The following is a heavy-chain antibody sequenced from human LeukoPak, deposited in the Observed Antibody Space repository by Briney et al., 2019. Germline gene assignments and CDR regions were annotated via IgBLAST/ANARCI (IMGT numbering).Heavy chain of an antibody. Sequence: GGSLRLSCAASGFTFSSYAMSWVRQAPGKGLEWVSAISGSGGSTYYADSVKGRFTISRDNSKNTLYLQMNSLRAEDTAVYYSETADLVATTPDYWGQGTLVTVSS. CDR2: ISGSGGST. J-gene: IGHJ4*02. CDR1: GFTFSSYA. CDR3: ETADLVATTPDY. V-gene: IGHV3-23*01. D-gene: IGHD5-12*01.